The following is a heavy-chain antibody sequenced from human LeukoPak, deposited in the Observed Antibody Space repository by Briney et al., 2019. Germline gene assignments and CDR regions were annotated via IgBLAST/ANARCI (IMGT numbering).Heavy chain of an antibody. Sequence: GGSLETPVQRSGSNFTRNCRGGVRPLPGKGLEWMGIIYPGDSDTRYSPSFQGQVTISADKSISTAYLQWSSLKASDTAVYYCARRNYDAFDIWGQGTIGTVSS. CDR2: IYPGDSDT. CDR1: GSNFTRNC. V-gene: IGHV5-51*01. CDR3: ARRNYDAFDI. D-gene: IGHD1-7*01. J-gene: IGHJ3*02.